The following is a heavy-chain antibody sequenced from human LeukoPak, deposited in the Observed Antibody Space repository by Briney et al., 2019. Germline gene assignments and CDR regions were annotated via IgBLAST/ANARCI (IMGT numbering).Heavy chain of an antibody. CDR2: IYYSGST. Sequence: SETLSLTCTVSGGSISSSSYYWGWIRQPPGKGLEWIRSIYYSGSTYYNPSLKSRVTISVDTSKNQFSLKLSSVTAADTAVYYCARIITMILYDAFDIWGQGTMVTVSS. D-gene: IGHD3-22*01. CDR3: ARIITMILYDAFDI. V-gene: IGHV4-39*01. CDR1: GGSISSSSYY. J-gene: IGHJ3*02.